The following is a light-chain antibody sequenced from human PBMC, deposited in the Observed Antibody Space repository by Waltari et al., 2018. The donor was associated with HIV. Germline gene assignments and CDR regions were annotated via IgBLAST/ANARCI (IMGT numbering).Light chain of an antibody. J-gene: IGLJ2*01. CDR2: NND. CDR1: SSTIGITT. Sequence: QSVLTQPPSASGTPGQRVTISCSGSSSTIGITTVNWYLHLPGTAPKLLIYNNDQRPSGVPDRFSGSKSGTSASLAITGLQSDDEADYYCAAWDDSLNGHVVFGGGTKLTVL. CDR3: AAWDDSLNGHVV. V-gene: IGLV1-44*01.